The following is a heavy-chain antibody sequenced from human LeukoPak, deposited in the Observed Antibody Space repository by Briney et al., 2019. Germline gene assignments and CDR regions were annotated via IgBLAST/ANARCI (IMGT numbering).Heavy chain of an antibody. Sequence: GRSLRLSCAASGFTFSSYAMHWVRQAPGKGLEWVAVISYDGSNKYYADSVKGRFTISRDNSKNTLYLQMNSLRAEDTAVYYCASQFGYGGNGGDYWGQGTLVTVSS. CDR3: ASQFGYGGNGGDY. D-gene: IGHD4-23*01. J-gene: IGHJ4*02. CDR2: ISYDGSNK. V-gene: IGHV3-30-3*01. CDR1: GFTFSSYA.